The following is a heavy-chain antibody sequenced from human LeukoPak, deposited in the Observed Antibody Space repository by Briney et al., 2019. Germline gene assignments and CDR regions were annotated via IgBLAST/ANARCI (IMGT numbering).Heavy chain of an antibody. Sequence: GGSLRLSCVTSGFTFNYFAMSWVRQAPGKRLEWVSTIGGSGSGPSYADSVRGRFTISRDNSKNMVYLQMHSLRAEDTAVYYCSRINYGGNSAYHFDSWGRGTLVTVSS. CDR1: GFTFNYFA. CDR3: SRINYGGNSAYHFDS. CDR2: IGGSGSGP. J-gene: IGHJ4*02. V-gene: IGHV3-23*01. D-gene: IGHD4-23*01.